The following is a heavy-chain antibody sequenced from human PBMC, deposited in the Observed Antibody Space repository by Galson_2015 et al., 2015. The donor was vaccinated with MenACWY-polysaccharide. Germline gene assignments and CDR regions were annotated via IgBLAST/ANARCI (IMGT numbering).Heavy chain of an antibody. CDR1: GFTFSSYG. V-gene: IGHV3-30*02. Sequence: SLRLSCAASGFTFSSYGMHWVRQAPGKGLEWVTFISYDGSQKYYAASVKGRFTISRDDSKNTLCLQMNSLRAEDTAVYYCAKDIEYGDYSIASWGQGMLVTVSS. CDR2: ISYDGSQK. D-gene: IGHD4-17*01. J-gene: IGHJ4*02. CDR3: AKDIEYGDYSIAS.